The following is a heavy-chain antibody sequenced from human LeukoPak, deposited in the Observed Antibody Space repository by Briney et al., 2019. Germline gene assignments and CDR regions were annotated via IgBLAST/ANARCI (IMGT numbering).Heavy chain of an antibody. CDR2: IYSTGST. Sequence: SETLSLTCTVSGGSISNYQWSWIRPPPGRGLEWIGYIYSTGSTKYNPSLKSRATISIATSKTQFYLNLSSVTPADTAVYYCARVLWPVGATPFFDYWGQGNLVTVSS. J-gene: IGHJ4*02. CDR3: ARVLWPVGATPFFDY. V-gene: IGHV4-59*01. D-gene: IGHD1-26*01. CDR1: GGSISNYQ.